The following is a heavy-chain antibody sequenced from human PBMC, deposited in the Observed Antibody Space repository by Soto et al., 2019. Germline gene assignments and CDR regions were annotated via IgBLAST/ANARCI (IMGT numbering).Heavy chain of an antibody. CDR2: INPSAGST. Sequence: QVQLVQSGAEVKKPGASVKVSCKASGYTFTSCYMHWVRQAPGQGLEWMGIINPSAGSTSYAQKFXXRXTMXRDTSTSTVYMELSSLISDDTAVYYCARADKGGSYWGQGTLVTVSS. J-gene: IGHJ4*02. V-gene: IGHV1-46*01. CDR3: ARADKGGSY. D-gene: IGHD1-26*01. CDR1: GYTFTSCY.